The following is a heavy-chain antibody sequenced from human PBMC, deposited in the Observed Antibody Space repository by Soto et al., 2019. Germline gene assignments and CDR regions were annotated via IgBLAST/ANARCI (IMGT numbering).Heavy chain of an antibody. V-gene: IGHV1-69*13. CDR3: ARDRLGYCSGGSCYYFDY. CDR2: IIPIFGTA. Sequence: SVKVSCKASGGTFSSYAISWVRQAPGQGLEWMGGIIPIFGTANYAQKFQGRVTITADESTSTAYMELSSLRSEDTAVYYCARDRLGYCSGGSCYYFDYWGQGTLVTVSS. CDR1: GGTFSSYA. D-gene: IGHD2-15*01. J-gene: IGHJ4*02.